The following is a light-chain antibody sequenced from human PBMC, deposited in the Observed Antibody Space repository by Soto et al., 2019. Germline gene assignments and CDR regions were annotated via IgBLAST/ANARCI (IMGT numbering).Light chain of an antibody. CDR1: QSINSW. V-gene: IGKV1-5*01. Sequence: DIQMTQSPSTLSASVGDRVTITCRASQSINSWLAWYQQKPGKAPKLLIYDASSLESEVPSRFSGSGSGTEFTLTISSLQPDDFATYYCQQYKSYSTCGQGTKVEIK. J-gene: IGKJ1*01. CDR3: QQYKSYST. CDR2: DAS.